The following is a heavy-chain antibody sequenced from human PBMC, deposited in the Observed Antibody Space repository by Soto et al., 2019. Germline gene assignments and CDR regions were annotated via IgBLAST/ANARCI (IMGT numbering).Heavy chain of an antibody. J-gene: IGHJ6*02. CDR3: ARDQYSSSWYEPIYYYYYGMDV. CDR1: GYTFSSYD. D-gene: IGHD6-13*01. Sequence: GASVKVSCKASGYTFSSYDINWVRQATGQGLEWMGWMNPNSGNTGHAQKFQGRITMTMNSSISTAYMELNSLRSEDTAVYYCARDQYSSSWYEPIYYYYYGMDVWGQGTTVTVSS. V-gene: IGHV1-8*01. CDR2: MNPNSGNT.